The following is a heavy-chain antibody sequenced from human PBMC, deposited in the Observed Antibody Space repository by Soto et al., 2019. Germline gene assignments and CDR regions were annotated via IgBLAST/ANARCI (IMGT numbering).Heavy chain of an antibody. D-gene: IGHD3-3*01. CDR3: ARRFDFWSGYPPAYYYGMDV. CDR1: GYTFTSYD. J-gene: IGHJ6*02. Sequence: QVQLVQSGAEVKKPGASVKVSCKASGYTFTSYDINWVRQATGQGLEWMGWMNPNSGNTGYEQKCQGSAPITINTSKRTAYTELSSLRSEDKAVYYCARRFDFWSGYPPAYYYGMDVWGQGTTGTVSS. V-gene: IGHV1-8*01. CDR2: MNPNSGNT.